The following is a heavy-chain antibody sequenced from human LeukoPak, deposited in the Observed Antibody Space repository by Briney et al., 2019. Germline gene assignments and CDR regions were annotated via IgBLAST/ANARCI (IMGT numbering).Heavy chain of an antibody. J-gene: IGHJ6*04. CDR1: GYTFTGYY. V-gene: IGHV1-2*04. CDR3: ARGVPNYYYYGMDV. CDR2: INPNSGGT. Sequence: ASVKVSCKASGYTFTGYYMHWVRQAPGQGLEWMGRINPNSGGTNYAQKFQGWVTTTRDTSISTAYMELSRLRSDDTAVYYCARGVPNYYYYGMDVWGKGTTVTVSS. D-gene: IGHD5/OR15-5a*01.